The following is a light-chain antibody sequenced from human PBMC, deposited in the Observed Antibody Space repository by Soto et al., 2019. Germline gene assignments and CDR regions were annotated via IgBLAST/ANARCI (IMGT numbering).Light chain of an antibody. V-gene: IGKV3-15*01. Sequence: EIVMTESAATLSVSPGEIATLSCRASQNVGNNLVWYQQKPGQAPRLLVYGAYTRAAGIPDRFSGSGSGTEFTLTISGLQSDDFAVYYCQQFNNWPPWTCGQGTKVDIK. CDR1: QNVGNN. J-gene: IGKJ1*01. CDR3: QQFNNWPPWT. CDR2: GAY.